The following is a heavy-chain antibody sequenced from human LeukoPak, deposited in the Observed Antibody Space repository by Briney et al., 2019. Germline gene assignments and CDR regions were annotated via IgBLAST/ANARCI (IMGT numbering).Heavy chain of an antibody. J-gene: IGHJ4*02. CDR2: TYYSGST. Sequence: PSETLSLTCTVSGGSISSYYWSWIRQPPGKGLEWIGYTYYSGSTNYNPSLKSRVTISVDTSKNQFSLKLSSVTAADTAVYYCARAPGVDTAMPLDYWGQGTLVTVSS. D-gene: IGHD5-18*01. V-gene: IGHV4-59*01. CDR1: GGSISSYY. CDR3: ARAPGVDTAMPLDY.